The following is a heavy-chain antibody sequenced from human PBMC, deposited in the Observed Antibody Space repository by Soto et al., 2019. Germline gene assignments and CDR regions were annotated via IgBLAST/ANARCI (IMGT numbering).Heavy chain of an antibody. CDR2: INPSGGST. D-gene: IGHD4-17*01. J-gene: IGHJ6*02. V-gene: IGHV1-46*01. Sequence: ASVKVSCKASGYTFTSYYMHWVRQAPGQGLEWMGIINPSGGSTSYAQKFQGRVTMTRDTSTSTVYMELSSLRSEDTAVYYCARDTGVTTPLNYYYGMDVWGQGTTVTVPS. CDR3: ARDTGVTTPLNYYYGMDV. CDR1: GYTFTSYY.